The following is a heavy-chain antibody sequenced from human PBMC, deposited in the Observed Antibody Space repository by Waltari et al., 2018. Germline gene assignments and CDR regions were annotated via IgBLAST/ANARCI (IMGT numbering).Heavy chain of an antibody. D-gene: IGHD2-15*01. CDR1: GGSITSYY. Sequence: VQLQESGPGLVKPSEPLSPTCTVSGGSITSYYWNWIQHAAGKGLEWIGRIYPSGSTIYNPSLMSRVTVSVDTSKNQISLKLSSVTAADTAVYFCASDDDYCSGTTCHRQDYWGQGTRVTVSS. V-gene: IGHV4-4*07. CDR3: ASDDDYCSGTTCHRQDY. CDR2: IYPSGST. J-gene: IGHJ4*02.